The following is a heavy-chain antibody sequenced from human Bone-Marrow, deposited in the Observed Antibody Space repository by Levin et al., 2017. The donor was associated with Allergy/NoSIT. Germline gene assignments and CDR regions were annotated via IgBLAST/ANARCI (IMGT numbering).Heavy chain of an antibody. D-gene: IGHD1-1*01. V-gene: IGHV4-31*03. CDR1: GGSISSAGYH. CDR2: ISYRGST. CDR3: ARLDGYSFDY. J-gene: IGHJ4*02. Sequence: SETLSLTCTVSGGSISSAGYHWTWIRQYPGKGLEWIGYISYRGSTYFNPSLKSRLAMSIDTSEQHFSLNLTSVSAADTAIYYCARLDGYSFDYGGQGALVTVSS.